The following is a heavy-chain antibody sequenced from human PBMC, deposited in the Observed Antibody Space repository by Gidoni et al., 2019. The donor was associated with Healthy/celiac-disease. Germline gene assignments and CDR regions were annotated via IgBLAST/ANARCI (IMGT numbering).Heavy chain of an antibody. J-gene: IGHJ4*02. D-gene: IGHD3-3*01. Sequence: QVQLQQWGAGLLKPSETLSLTCAVYGGSFSGYYWSWIRQPPGKGLEWIGEINHSGSTNYNPSLQSRVTISVDTSKNQFSLKLSSVTAADTAVYYCARLSTIRFWIRDWGQGTLVTVSS. CDR1: GGSFSGYY. V-gene: IGHV4-34*01. CDR2: INHSGST. CDR3: ARLSTIRFWIRD.